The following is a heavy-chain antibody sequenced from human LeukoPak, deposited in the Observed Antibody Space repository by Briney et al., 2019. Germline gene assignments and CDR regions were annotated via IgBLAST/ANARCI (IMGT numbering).Heavy chain of an antibody. CDR2: INTDGSST. CDR1: GFTFNNYW. Sequence: GGSLRLSCVASGFTFNNYWMHWVRQAPGKGLVWVSRINTDGSSTMYADSVKGRFTISRDNAKNTLYLHMDSLRVEDTAVYYCVRGWLDNYFDYWGQGTLVTVSS. D-gene: IGHD6-19*01. V-gene: IGHV3-74*03. CDR3: VRGWLDNYFDY. J-gene: IGHJ4*02.